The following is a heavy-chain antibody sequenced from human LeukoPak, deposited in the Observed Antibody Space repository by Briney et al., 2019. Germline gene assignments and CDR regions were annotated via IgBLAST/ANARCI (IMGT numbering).Heavy chain of an antibody. J-gene: IGHJ4*02. CDR1: GGSISSYY. Sequence: SETLSLTCTVSGGSISSYYWSWIRQPPGKGLEWIGYIYYSGSTNYNPSLKSRVTISVDTSKNQFSLKLSSVTAADTAVYYCAGTTMIGDIDYWGQGTLVTVSS. CDR3: AGTTMIGDIDY. CDR2: IYYSGST. D-gene: IGHD3-22*01. V-gene: IGHV4-59*01.